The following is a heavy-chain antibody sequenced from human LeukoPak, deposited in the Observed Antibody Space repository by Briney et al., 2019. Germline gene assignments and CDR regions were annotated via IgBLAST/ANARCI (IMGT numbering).Heavy chain of an antibody. CDR2: ISSSSSYI. J-gene: IGHJ5*02. CDR1: GFTFSSYS. CDR3: ARGVGAVAGTENWFDP. D-gene: IGHD6-19*01. V-gene: IGHV3-21*01. Sequence: GGSLRLSCAASGFTFSSYSMNWVRQAPGKGLEWVSSISSSSSYIYYADSVKGRFTISRDNAKTSLYLQMNSLRAEDTAVYYCARGVGAVAGTENWFDPWGQGTLVTVSS.